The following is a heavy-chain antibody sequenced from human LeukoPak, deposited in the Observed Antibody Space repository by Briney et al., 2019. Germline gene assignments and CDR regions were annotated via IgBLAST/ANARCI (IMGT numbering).Heavy chain of an antibody. CDR2: IYYSGST. CDR3: ARGTGTQSDY. J-gene: IGHJ4*02. CDR1: GGSISSGDYD. V-gene: IGHV4-30-4*01. Sequence: PSETLSLTCTVSGGSISSGDYDWSWIRLPPGKGLEWIGYIYYSGSTYYDPSLKSRVTISVDTSKNQFSLKLSSVTAADTAVYYCARGTGTQSDYWGQGTLVTVSS. D-gene: IGHD1-1*01.